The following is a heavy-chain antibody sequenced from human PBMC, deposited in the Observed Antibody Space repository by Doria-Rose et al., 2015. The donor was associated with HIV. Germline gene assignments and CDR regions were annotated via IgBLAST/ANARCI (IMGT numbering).Heavy chain of an antibody. D-gene: IGHD3-3*01. Sequence: QVQLVQSGAEVKKPGASIKVSCKTSGYTFNNHNINWVRQATGQGLEWMGWMNPNSGKTGYAQKFEGRITMTGDTSTSTAYLNLNALRSDDTALYYCVRGAVFGVVNNVDYWGQGTLVTVSS. CDR2: MNPNSGKT. CDR3: VRGAVFGVVNNVDY. J-gene: IGHJ4*02. V-gene: IGHV1-8*02. CDR1: GYTFNNHN.